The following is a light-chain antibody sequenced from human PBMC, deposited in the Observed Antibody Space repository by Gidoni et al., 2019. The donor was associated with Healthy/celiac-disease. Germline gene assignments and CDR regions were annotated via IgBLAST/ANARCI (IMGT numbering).Light chain of an antibody. CDR3: RQGTHWPPRWT. Sequence: EVVMTQSPLSLPVTLGQPASISCRSSQSLAYSDGNTYLNWFQQRPGQSPRRLIYKVSNRDSGVPDRFSGSGSGTDFTLKISRVEAEDVWVYYCRQGTHWPPRWTFGQGTKVEIK. V-gene: IGKV2-30*01. CDR2: KVS. J-gene: IGKJ1*01. CDR1: QSLAYSDGNTY.